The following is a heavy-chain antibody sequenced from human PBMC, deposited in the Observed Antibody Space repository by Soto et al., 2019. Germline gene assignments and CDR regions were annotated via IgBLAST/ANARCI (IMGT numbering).Heavy chain of an antibody. J-gene: IGHJ6*02. CDR3: ARDGPYYYASRMDV. V-gene: IGHV3-53*04. CDR1: GIPVSSNY. Sequence: EVQLVESGGGVVQPGGSLRLSCVASGIPVSSNYMTWVRQAPGKGLEWVSVLHSGGDTYYANSVKGRFTISRHDSTNTLFLQMNSLIAEDTAVYYCARDGPYYYASRMDVWGQGTTVTVSS. CDR2: LHSGGDT. D-gene: IGHD3-10*01.